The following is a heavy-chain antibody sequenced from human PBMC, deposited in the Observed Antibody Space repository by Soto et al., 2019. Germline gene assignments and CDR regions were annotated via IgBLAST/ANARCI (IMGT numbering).Heavy chain of an antibody. CDR2: INPSGGST. Sequence: QVQLVQSGAEVKKPGASVKVSCKASGYTFTSYYMHWVRQAPGQGLEWMGIINPSGGSTSYAQKFHGRVTMTRDTSTSTVYMERSSLRSEDTAVYYCARGELLWFGDSQGVGYYGMDVWGQGTTVTVSS. J-gene: IGHJ6*02. CDR3: ARGELLWFGDSQGVGYYGMDV. D-gene: IGHD3-10*01. CDR1: GYTFTSYY. V-gene: IGHV1-46*01.